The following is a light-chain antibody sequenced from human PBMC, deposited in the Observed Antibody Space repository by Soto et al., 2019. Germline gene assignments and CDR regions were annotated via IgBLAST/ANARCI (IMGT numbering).Light chain of an antibody. CDR2: GAS. Sequence: EIVMTQSPATLSVSPGDSATLSCRASQTISSNLAWYQQRPGQAPRLLIHGASTRATGVPARFSGSGSGTEFTLTISSLQSEGVAGHDCQQCHNWPPQDTFGQGNKLQIK. V-gene: IGKV3-15*01. CDR1: QTISSN. J-gene: IGKJ2*01. CDR3: QQCHNWPPQDT.